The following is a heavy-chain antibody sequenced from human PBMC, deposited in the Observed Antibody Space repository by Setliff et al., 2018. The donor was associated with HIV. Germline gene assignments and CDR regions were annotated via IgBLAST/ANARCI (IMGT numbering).Heavy chain of an antibody. J-gene: IGHJ5*02. D-gene: IGHD1-26*01. V-gene: IGHV4-31*03. CDR1: GASITRGGDF. CDR2: IYYTGST. Sequence: TLSLTCSVSGASITRGGDFWSWIRQHPGKGLEWIGYIYYTGSTYYNPSLRSRVSISLDTSKNHFSLTLSSLRAEDTAVYLCANLWEMGAWGQGTLVTVSS. CDR3: ANLWEMGA.